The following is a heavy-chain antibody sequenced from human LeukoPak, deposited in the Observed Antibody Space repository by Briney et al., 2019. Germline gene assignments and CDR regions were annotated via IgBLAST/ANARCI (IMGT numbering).Heavy chain of an antibody. D-gene: IGHD3-10*01. J-gene: IGHJ6*02. V-gene: IGHV3-7*01. CDR1: GFTFSTYW. Sequence: GGSLRLSCAASGFTFSTYWMSWVRQAPGKGLEWVANIKEDGSEKYYGDSVKGRFTIFRDNSKNTLYLQMNSMSAVDTAVYYCAREFGGSLYGMDVWGQGTTVSVSS. CDR3: AREFGGSLYGMDV. CDR2: IKEDGSEK.